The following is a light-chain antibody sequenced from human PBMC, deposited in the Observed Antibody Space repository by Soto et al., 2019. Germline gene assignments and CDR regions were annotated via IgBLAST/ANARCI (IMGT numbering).Light chain of an antibody. CDR2: AAS. J-gene: IGKJ2*01. CDR3: LQYNNYPPA. CDR1: QAIGND. Sequence: DIQMTQSPSSLSASVGDRVTITCRASQAIGNDLGWYQHKPGKAPKRLIYAASSLQSGVPSRFSGSGSGTEFTLTISSLQPEDFATYYCLQYNNYPPAFGQGTKLEIK. V-gene: IGKV1-17*01.